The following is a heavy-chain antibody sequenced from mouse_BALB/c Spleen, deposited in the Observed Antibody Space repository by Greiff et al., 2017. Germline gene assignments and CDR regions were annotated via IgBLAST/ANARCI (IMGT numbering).Heavy chain of an antibody. J-gene: IGHJ1*01. CDR1: GFTFSSYA. D-gene: IGHD1-2*01. Sequence: EVKLVESGGGLVKPGGSLKLSCAASGFTFSSYAMSWVRQTPEKRLEWVASISSGGSTYYPDSVKGRFTISRDNARNILYLQMSSLRSEDTAMYYCARGGATATDWYFDVWGAGTTVTVSS. CDR3: ARGGATATDWYFDV. V-gene: IGHV5-6-5*01. CDR2: ISSGGST.